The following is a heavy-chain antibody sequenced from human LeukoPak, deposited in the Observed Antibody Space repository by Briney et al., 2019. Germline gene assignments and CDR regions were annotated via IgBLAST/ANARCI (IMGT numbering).Heavy chain of an antibody. Sequence: ASVKVSCEASGYTFTSYAMNWVRQAPGQGLEWMGWINTNTGNPTYAQGFTGRFVFSLDTSVSTAYLQISSLKAEDTAVYYCARIPPPGGMTTVLVDYWGQGTLVTVSS. D-gene: IGHD4-17*01. CDR1: GYTFTSYA. CDR2: INTNTGNP. V-gene: IGHV7-4-1*02. J-gene: IGHJ4*02. CDR3: ARIPPPGGMTTVLVDY.